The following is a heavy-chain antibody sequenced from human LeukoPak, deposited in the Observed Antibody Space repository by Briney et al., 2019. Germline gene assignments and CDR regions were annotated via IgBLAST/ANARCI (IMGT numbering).Heavy chain of an antibody. Sequence: PGGSLSLSCAASGFTFSGYSMNWVRQAPGKGLEWVSSISSSSSYIYYADSVKGRFTISRDNAKNSLYLQMNSLRAEDTALYYCAKAGYSSGWGINAFDIWGQGTMVTVSS. D-gene: IGHD6-19*01. V-gene: IGHV3-21*04. CDR1: GFTFSGYS. CDR2: ISSSSSYI. J-gene: IGHJ3*02. CDR3: AKAGYSSGWGINAFDI.